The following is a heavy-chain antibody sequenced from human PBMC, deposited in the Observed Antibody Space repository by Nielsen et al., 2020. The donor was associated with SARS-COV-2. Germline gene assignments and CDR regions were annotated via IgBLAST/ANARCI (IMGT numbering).Heavy chain of an antibody. CDR1: GYTFGDYY. V-gene: IGHV3-74*01. Sequence: GGSLRLSCEGSGYTFGDYYMNWVRQAPGKGLMWVARINSDGSRSAYADAVKGRFIMSRDNARDTLSLQMNSLSVEDTAVYYCVRVRDDGYYYDTGPFDNWGQGILVTVSS. D-gene: IGHD3-22*01. J-gene: IGHJ4*02. CDR2: INSDGSRS. CDR3: VRVRDDGYYYDTGPFDN.